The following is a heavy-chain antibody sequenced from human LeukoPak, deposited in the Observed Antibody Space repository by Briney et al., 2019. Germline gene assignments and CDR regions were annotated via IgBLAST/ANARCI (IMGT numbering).Heavy chain of an antibody. Sequence: PGGSLRLSCAASGFTFSSYWMSWVRQAPGKGLEWVANIKQDGSEKYYVDSVKGRFTISRDNAKKSLYLQMNSLRAEDTAVYYCARVDDILTGRNLDYWGQGTLVTVSS. J-gene: IGHJ4*02. D-gene: IGHD3-9*01. CDR3: ARVDDILTGRNLDY. CDR1: GFTFSSYW. V-gene: IGHV3-7*01. CDR2: IKQDGSEK.